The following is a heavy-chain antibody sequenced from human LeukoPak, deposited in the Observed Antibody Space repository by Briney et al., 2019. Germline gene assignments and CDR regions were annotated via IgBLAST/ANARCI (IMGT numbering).Heavy chain of an antibody. D-gene: IGHD5-18*01. V-gene: IGHV4-34*01. J-gene: IGHJ4*02. CDR3: ARRGYCYDYFDY. Sequence: PSETLSLTCAVYGGSFSGYYWSWIRQPPGNGLEWIGEINHSGSTNYNPSLKSRVTISVDTSKNQFSLKLSSVTAADTAVYYCARRGYCYDYFDYWGQGTLVTVSS. CDR1: GGSFSGYY. CDR2: INHSGST.